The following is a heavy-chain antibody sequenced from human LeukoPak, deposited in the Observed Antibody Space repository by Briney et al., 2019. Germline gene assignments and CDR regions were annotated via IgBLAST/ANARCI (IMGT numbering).Heavy chain of an antibody. J-gene: IGHJ5*02. CDR3: ARGRMNYYDSSGYYRNWFDP. CDR1: GGSFSGYY. CDR2: INHSGST. D-gene: IGHD3-22*01. Sequence: SETLSPTCAVYGGSFSGYYWSWIRQPPGKGLEWIGEINHSGSTNYNPSLKSRVTISVDTSKNQFSLKLSSVTAADTAVYYCARGRMNYYDSSGYYRNWFDPWGQGTLVTVSS. V-gene: IGHV4-34*01.